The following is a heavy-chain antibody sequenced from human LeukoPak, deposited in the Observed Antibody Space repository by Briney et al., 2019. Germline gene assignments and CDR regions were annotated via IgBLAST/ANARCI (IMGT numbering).Heavy chain of an antibody. CDR3: ARVMVRGVILNWFDP. CDR1: GFTFSSYS. CDR2: ISSSSSYI. J-gene: IGHJ5*02. D-gene: IGHD3-10*01. Sequence: LGGSLRLSCAASGFTFSSYSMNWVRQAPGKGLEWVSSISSSSSYIYYADSVKGRFTISRDNAKNSLYLQMNSLRAEDTAVYYCARVMVRGVILNWFDPWGQGTLVTVSS. V-gene: IGHV3-21*01.